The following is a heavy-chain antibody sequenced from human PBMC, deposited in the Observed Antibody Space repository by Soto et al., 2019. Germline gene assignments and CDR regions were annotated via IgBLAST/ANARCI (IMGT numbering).Heavy chain of an antibody. J-gene: IGHJ3*02. Sequence: QITLKESGPTLVKPTQTLTLTCTFSGFSLSTSGVGVGWIRQPPGKALEWLALIYWDDDKRYSPSLKSRLTITKDTSKHQVVLTMTNMDPVDTATYYCAHYATTVTKEDAFDIWGQGTMVTVSS. CDR3: AHYATTVTKEDAFDI. CDR1: GFSLSTSGVG. CDR2: IYWDDDK. D-gene: IGHD4-17*01. V-gene: IGHV2-5*02.